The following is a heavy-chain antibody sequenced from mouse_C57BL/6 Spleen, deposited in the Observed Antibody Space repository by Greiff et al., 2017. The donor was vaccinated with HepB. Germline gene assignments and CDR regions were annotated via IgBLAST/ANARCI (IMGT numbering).Heavy chain of an antibody. D-gene: IGHD1-1*01. CDR2: INPNNGGT. CDR1: GYTFTDYY. Sequence: VQLQQSGPELVKPGASVKISCKASGYTFTDYYMNWVKQSHGKSLEWIGDINPNNGGTSYNQKFKGKATLTVDKSSSTAYMELRSLTSEDSAVYYCTRCPYGSSVFGYWGQGTTLTVSS. V-gene: IGHV1-26*01. J-gene: IGHJ2*01. CDR3: TRCPYGSSVFGY.